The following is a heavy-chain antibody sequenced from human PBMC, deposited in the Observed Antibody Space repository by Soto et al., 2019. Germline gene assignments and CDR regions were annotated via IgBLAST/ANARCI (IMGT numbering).Heavy chain of an antibody. CDR3: ARDYYDSSGYYYSAY. CDR1: GFTVSSNY. CDR2: ICSGGST. V-gene: IGHV3-53*01. D-gene: IGHD3-22*01. J-gene: IGHJ4*02. Sequence: GGSLRLSCAASGFTVSSNYMSWVRQAPGKGLEWVSVICSGGSTYYADSVKGRFTISRDNSKNSLYLQMNSLRDEDTAVYYCARDYYDSSGYYYSAYWGQGTLVTVSS.